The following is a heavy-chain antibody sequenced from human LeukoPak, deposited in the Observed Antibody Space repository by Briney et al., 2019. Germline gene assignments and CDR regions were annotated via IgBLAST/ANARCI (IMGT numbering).Heavy chain of an antibody. CDR3: ARGASGDYYYYYMDV. CDR2: IYYSGST. Sequence: SETLSLTCTVSGRPISRYYGSWIRQPPGKGLEWMGYIYYSGSTNYNPPLKSRLTISVDTSKNQFSLKLSSVTAADTAVYYCARGASGDYYYYYMDVWGKGTTVTISS. V-gene: IGHV4-59*01. CDR1: GRPISRYY. D-gene: IGHD7-27*01. J-gene: IGHJ6*03.